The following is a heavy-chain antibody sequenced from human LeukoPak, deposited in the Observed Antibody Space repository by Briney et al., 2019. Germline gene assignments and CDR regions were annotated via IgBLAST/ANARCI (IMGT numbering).Heavy chain of an antibody. CDR3: ARALGIAAAGHYYYYYGMDV. CDR1: GGSISSYY. V-gene: IGHV4-4*07. CDR2: IYTSGST. J-gene: IGHJ6*02. Sequence: SQTLSLTCTASGGSISSYYWSWIRQPAGKGLEWIGRIYTSGSTNYNPSLKSRVTMSVDTSKNQFSLKLGSVTAADTAVYYCARALGIAAAGHYYYYYGMDVWGQGTTVTVSS. D-gene: IGHD6-13*01.